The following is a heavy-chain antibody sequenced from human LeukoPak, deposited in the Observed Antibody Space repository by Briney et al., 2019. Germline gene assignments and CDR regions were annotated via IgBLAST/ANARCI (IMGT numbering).Heavy chain of an antibody. D-gene: IGHD6-19*01. CDR3: AREGITVALNYYGMDV. CDR2: INQDGSEK. Sequence: PGGSLRLSCTASGFTFNSYWMSWVRQAPGKGLEWVANINQDGSEKYYVDSVKGRFTVSRGNGKNSLYLQMNSLRAEDTAVYYCAREGITVALNYYGMDVWGQGNTVTVS. V-gene: IGHV3-7*01. CDR1: GFTFNSYW. J-gene: IGHJ6*02.